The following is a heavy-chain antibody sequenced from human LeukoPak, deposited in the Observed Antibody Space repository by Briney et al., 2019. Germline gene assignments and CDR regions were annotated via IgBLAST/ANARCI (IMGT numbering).Heavy chain of an antibody. Sequence: SGTLSLTCTVSGGSISTYYWSWIRQPPGRGLEWIGYVYFTGRTKYNSSLESRVTISVDTSKNQFSLRLTSVTAADTAIYYCARNGPLAGTRNWFDPWGLGTLVTVSS. CDR3: ARNGPLAGTRNWFDP. J-gene: IGHJ5*02. D-gene: IGHD1-7*01. CDR1: GGSISTYY. V-gene: IGHV4-59*01. CDR2: VYFTGRT.